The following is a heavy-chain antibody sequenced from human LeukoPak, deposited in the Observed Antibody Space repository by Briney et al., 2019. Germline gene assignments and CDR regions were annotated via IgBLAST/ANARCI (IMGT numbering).Heavy chain of an antibody. V-gene: IGHV1-2*02. CDR3: ARGDYYDSGAFDI. J-gene: IGHJ3*02. CDR1: GYTFTGYY. D-gene: IGHD3-22*01. Sequence: ASVKVSCKASGYTFTGYYMHWVRQAPGQGLEWMGWINPNSGGTNYAQKFQGRVTMTRDTSISTAYMELSRLRSNDTAVCYCARGDYYDSGAFDIWGQGTMVTVSS. CDR2: INPNSGGT.